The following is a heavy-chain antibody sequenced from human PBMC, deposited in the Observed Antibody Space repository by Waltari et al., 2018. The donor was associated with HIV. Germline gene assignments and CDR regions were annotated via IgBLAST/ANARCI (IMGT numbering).Heavy chain of an antibody. CDR1: GGPISTSSYY. J-gene: IGHJ4*02. Sequence: QLQLQESGPGLVKPSETLSLTCTVSGGPISTSSYYSGWLRQPPGKGLEWIGSIYYSGSTYYNPSLQSRVTISVDTSKNQFSLKLSSVTAADTAVYYCAREMEYSNLFDYWGQGTLVTVSS. CDR3: AREMEYSNLFDY. CDR2: IYYSGST. V-gene: IGHV4-39*07. D-gene: IGHD4-4*01.